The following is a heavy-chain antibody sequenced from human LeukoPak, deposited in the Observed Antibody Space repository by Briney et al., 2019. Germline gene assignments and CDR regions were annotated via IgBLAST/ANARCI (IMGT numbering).Heavy chain of an antibody. J-gene: IGHJ5*02. Sequence: GGSLRLSCAASGFAFSTYEMSWVRQAPGKGLEWIADITISGQTKNYADSVKGRFTISRDNAMSSLYLQMNSLRVEDTGVFYCARGDPHADLWGQGTLVTVSS. CDR1: GFAFSTYE. CDR2: ITISGQTK. CDR3: ARGDPHADL. V-gene: IGHV3-48*03.